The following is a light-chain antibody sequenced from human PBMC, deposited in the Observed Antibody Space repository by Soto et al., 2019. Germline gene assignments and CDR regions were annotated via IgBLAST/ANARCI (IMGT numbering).Light chain of an antibody. CDR3: QQRSNWPPIT. J-gene: IGKJ5*01. CDR2: ETS. Sequence: EIVLTQSPATLSLSPGDRATLSCRASQSVSNYLSWYQQKPGQAPRLLMYETSRRATGIPARFSGSGSGTDFTLTISSLEPEDFAVYYCQQRSNWPPITFGQGTRLQI. CDR1: QSVSNY. V-gene: IGKV3-11*01.